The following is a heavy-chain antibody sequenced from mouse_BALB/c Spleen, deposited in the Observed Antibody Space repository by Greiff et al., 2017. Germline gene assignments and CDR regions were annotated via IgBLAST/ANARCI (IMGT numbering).Heavy chain of an antibody. CDR2: IYPGNVNT. CDR1: GYTFTSYY. J-gene: IGHJ3*01. V-gene: IGHV1S56*01. Sequence: QVQLQQSGPELVKPGASVRISCKASGYTFTSYYIHWVKQRPGQGLEWIGWIYPGNVNTKYNEKFKGKATLTADKSSSTAYMQLSSLTSEDSAVYFCARTDLGMAWFAYWGQGTLVTVSA. CDR3: ARTDLGMAWFAY.